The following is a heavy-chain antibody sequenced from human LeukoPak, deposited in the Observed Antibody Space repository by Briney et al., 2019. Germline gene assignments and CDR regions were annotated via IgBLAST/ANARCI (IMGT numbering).Heavy chain of an antibody. J-gene: IGHJ4*02. CDR3: ARGGSTSSWFWND. CDR2: IRYDGSNK. V-gene: IGHV3-30*02. CDR1: RFTFSSYG. D-gene: IGHD6-13*01. Sequence: GGSLRLSCAASRFTFSSYGMHWVRQAPGKGLEWVAFIRYDGSNKYYADSVKGRFTISRDNSKNTLYLQMNSLRAEDMAVYYCARGGSTSSWFWNDWGQGTLVTVSS.